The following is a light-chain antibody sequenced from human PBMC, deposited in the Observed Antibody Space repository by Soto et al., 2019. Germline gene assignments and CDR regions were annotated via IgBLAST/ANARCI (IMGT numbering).Light chain of an antibody. CDR2: DTS. J-gene: IGKJ5*01. Sequence: VLTQSPATLSLSPGERATLSGRSSQSVSSYLAWYQQKPGQAPRLLIYDTSNRAIGVPARFSGSGSGTDFTLTISSLEPEDCAIYYCQQRQYWPPITVGQVTRLEIK. CDR1: QSVSSY. CDR3: QQRQYWPPIT. V-gene: IGKV3-11*01.